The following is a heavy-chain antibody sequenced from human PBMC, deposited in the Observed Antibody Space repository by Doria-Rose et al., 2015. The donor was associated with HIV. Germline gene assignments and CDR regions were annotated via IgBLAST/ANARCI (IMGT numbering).Heavy chain of an antibody. J-gene: IGHJ4*02. D-gene: IGHD6-13*01. Sequence: GRYYWSWTRQRPGKGLEWIGYIYYSGTTSYNPSLKSRVAISVDTTKNQFSLKLSSVTAADTAVYYCARDRPSSSWTFDNWGQGTLVTVSS. V-gene: IGHV4-31*02. CDR2: IYYSGTT. CDR3: ARDRPSSSWTFDN. CDR1: GRYY.